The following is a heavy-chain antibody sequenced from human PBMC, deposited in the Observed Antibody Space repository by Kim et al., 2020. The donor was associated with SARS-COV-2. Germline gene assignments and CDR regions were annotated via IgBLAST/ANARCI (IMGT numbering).Heavy chain of an antibody. Sequence: SETLSLTCTVSGGSISSSSYYWGWIRQPPGKGLEWIGSIYYSGSTYYNPSLKSRVTISVDTSKNQFSLKLSSVTAADTAVYYRARDSTSVRGAIGYWGQGTLVTVSS. J-gene: IGHJ4*02. CDR1: GGSISSSSYY. V-gene: IGHV4-39*07. CDR2: IYYSGST. CDR3: ARDSTSVRGAIGY. D-gene: IGHD3-10*01.